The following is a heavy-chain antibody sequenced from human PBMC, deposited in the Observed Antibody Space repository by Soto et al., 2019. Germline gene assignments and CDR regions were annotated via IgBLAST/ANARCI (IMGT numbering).Heavy chain of an antibody. CDR2: IYHSVST. D-gene: IGHD3-22*01. CDR3: ARVRSPFSGYLDQWFDP. CDR1: GYSISSGYY. V-gene: IGHV4-38-2*01. J-gene: IGHJ5*02. Sequence: SETLSLTCAVSGYSISSGYYWGWIRQPPGKGLEWIGSIYHSVSTYYNPSLKSRVTISVDTSKNQFSLKLSSVTAADTAVYYCARVRSPFSGYLDQWFDPWGQGTLVTVSS.